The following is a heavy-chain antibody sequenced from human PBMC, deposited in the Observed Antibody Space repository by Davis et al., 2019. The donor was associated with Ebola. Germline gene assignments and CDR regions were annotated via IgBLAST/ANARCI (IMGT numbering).Heavy chain of an antibody. CDR3: AKRVHPVDLLSTTLDS. V-gene: IGHV1-69*02. Sequence: SVKVSCKASGGTFNSYSVSWVRQAPGQGLEWMGKIIPLLGRADYAQRFQGRVTLTADKSTSTAYMELSSLTFEDTAMYYCAKRVHPVDLLSTTLDSWGQGTLVTVSS. J-gene: IGHJ4*02. CDR1: GGTFNSYS. CDR2: IIPLLGRA. D-gene: IGHD5/OR15-5a*01.